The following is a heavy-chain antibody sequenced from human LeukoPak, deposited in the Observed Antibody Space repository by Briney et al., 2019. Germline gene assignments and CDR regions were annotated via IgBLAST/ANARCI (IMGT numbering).Heavy chain of an antibody. CDR1: GFTFNSYW. CDR3: ARGPGFLTDY. D-gene: IGHD3-3*01. J-gene: IGHJ4*02. V-gene: IGHV3-7*01. CDR2: IKPDGSTK. Sequence: GGSLRLSCAASGFTFNSYWMTWFRQAPGQGLEWVANIKPDGSTKYCVDSVKGRFTISRDNAKNSLYLQMNSLRVEDTAVYYCARGPGFLTDYWGQGTLVTVSS.